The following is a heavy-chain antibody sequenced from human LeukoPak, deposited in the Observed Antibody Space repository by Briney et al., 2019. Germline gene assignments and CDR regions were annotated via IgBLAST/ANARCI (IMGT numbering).Heavy chain of an antibody. J-gene: IGHJ5*02. CDR1: GASIASGSYH. CDR3: TRGGHDYGGSFDT. Sequence: RPSQTLSLTCAISGASIASGSYHWDWIRQPAGSRPEYMGRISAGRRTNYNPSLKSRLTISMDTSQNHVSLRLSSVTAADTALYFCTRGGHDYGGSFDTWGPGILVTVSS. D-gene: IGHD4-23*01. V-gene: IGHV4-61*02. CDR2: ISAGRRT.